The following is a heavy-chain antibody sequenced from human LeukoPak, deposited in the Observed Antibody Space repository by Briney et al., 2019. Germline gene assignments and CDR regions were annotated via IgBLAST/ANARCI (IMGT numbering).Heavy chain of an antibody. J-gene: IGHJ5*02. CDR2: IYHSGST. CDR3: ARDLLYCSGGSCYSNWFDP. D-gene: IGHD2-15*01. CDR1: GYSISSCYY. Sequence: PSETLSLTCAVSGYSISSCYYWGWIRQPPGKGLEWIGSIYHSGSTYYNPSLKSRVTISVDTSKNQFSLKLSSVTAADTAVYYCARDLLYCSGGSCYSNWFDPWGQGTLVTVSS. V-gene: IGHV4-38-2*02.